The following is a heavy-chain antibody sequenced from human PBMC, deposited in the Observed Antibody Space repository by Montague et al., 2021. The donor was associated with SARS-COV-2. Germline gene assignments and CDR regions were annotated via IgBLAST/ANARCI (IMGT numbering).Heavy chain of an antibody. CDR1: GGSISSYY. Sequence: SETLSLTCTVSGGSISSYYWSWIRQPPGKGLEWIGNIYYSGSTNYNPSXKSRVTISVDTSKNQFSLKLSSVTAADTAVYYCARGGYYDYAFDIWGQGTMVTVSS. J-gene: IGHJ3*02. CDR2: IYYSGST. V-gene: IGHV4-59*01. D-gene: IGHD3-22*01. CDR3: ARGGYYDYAFDI.